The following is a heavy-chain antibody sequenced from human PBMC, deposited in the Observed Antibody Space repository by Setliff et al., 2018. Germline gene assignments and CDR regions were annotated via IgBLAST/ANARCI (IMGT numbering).Heavy chain of an antibody. V-gene: IGHV4-39*01. CDR2: IYFSGST. CDR3: ARHVGPADRADYFQH. J-gene: IGHJ1*01. CDR1: GGSISTYH. Sequence: PSETLSLTCNVSGGSISTYHWSWIRRPPGKGLEWIGSIYFSGSTYYNPSLKSRVSMSVDSSKNQFSLNLNSVTAADTGVYYCARHVGPADRADYFQHWGQGTLVTVSS.